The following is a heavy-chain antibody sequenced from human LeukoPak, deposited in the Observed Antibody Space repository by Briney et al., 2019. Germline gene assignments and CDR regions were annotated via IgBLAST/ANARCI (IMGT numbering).Heavy chain of an antibody. J-gene: IGHJ4*02. D-gene: IGHD2-2*01. CDR2: INPNSGGT. CDR1: GYTFTGYY. Sequence: ASVKVSCKASGYTFTGYYMHWVRQAPGQGLEWMGWINPNSGGTNYAQKFQGRVTMTRDTSISTAYMELSRLRSDDTAVYYCAREGVGYCSSTSCFNDYWGQGTLVTVS. V-gene: IGHV1-2*02. CDR3: AREGVGYCSSTSCFNDY.